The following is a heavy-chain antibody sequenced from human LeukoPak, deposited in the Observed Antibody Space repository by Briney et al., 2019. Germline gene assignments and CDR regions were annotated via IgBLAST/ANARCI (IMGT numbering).Heavy chain of an antibody. CDR3: ARTLTQGYYDSGSYYSDY. D-gene: IGHD3-10*01. V-gene: IGHV4-59*01. J-gene: IGHJ4*02. Sequence: PSETLSLTCTVYGGSISSYYWSWIRQPPGKGLEWIGYIYYSGSTNYNPSLKSRVTISVDTSKNQFSLKLSSVTAADTAAYYCARTLTQGYYDSGSYYSDYWGQGTLVTVSS. CDR2: IYYSGST. CDR1: GGSISSYY.